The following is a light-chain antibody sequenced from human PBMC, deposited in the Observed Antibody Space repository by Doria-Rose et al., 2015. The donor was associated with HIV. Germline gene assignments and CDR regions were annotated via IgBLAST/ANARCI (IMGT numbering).Light chain of an antibody. Sequence: EIVMTQSPGTLSLFPGERATLSCRASQSFSSTYLAWYQQKPGQAPSLLIYDGSTRATGIPDRFSASGSGTDFTLTINRLEPEDFALYYCHQYGTSWTFGQGTKVEI. V-gene: IGKV3-20*01. CDR3: HQYGTSWT. CDR2: DGS. J-gene: IGKJ1*01. CDR1: QSFSSTY.